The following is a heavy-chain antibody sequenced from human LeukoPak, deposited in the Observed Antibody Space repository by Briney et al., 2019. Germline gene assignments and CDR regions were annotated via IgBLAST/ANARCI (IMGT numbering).Heavy chain of an antibody. CDR1: GFTFRDFG. Sequence: GSLRLSCAASGFTFRDFGMSWVRQAPGKGLGWVSTISGGGDNIYYADSVKGRFTISRDNSKNTLYLQMNSLRAEDTAVYYCAKDLTGYSSGWLFDYWGQGTLVTVSS. CDR2: ISGGGDNI. V-gene: IGHV3-23*01. CDR3: AKDLTGYSSGWLFDY. D-gene: IGHD6-19*01. J-gene: IGHJ4*02.